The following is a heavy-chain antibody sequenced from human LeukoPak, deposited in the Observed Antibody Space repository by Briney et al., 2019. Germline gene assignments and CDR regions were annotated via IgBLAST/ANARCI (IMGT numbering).Heavy chain of an antibody. D-gene: IGHD3-10*01. CDR2: MNPNSGNT. Sequence: ASVRVSCKASGYTFISYNINWVRQATGQGLEWMGWMNPNSGNTGYAQKFQGRVTITRNTSISTAYMELSSLRSEDTAVYYCARGNRLLWFGESTSPYYYYYMDVWGKGTTVTVSS. CDR1: GYTFISYN. V-gene: IGHV1-8*01. CDR3: ARGNRLLWFGESTSPYYYYYMDV. J-gene: IGHJ6*03.